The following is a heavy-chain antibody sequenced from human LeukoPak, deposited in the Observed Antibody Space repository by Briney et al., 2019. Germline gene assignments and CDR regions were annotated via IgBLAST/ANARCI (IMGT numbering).Heavy chain of an antibody. D-gene: IGHD6-25*01. CDR3: AKKRVDDRPPLH. J-gene: IGHJ4*02. CDR2: ITGSGGST. Sequence: PGGSLRLSCVASGFTFSNYAMSWVRQAQGKGLEWVSGITGSGGSTYYADSVKGRFTISRDNSKSTLYLQMNSLRDDDTAVYYCAKKRVDDRPPLHWGQGTLVTVSS. CDR1: GFTFSNYA. V-gene: IGHV3-23*01.